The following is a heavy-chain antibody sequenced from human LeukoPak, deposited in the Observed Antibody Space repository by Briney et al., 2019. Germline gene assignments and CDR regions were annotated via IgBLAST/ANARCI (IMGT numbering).Heavy chain of an antibody. J-gene: IGHJ4*02. CDR1: GFTFSGYA. CDR2: ISGSGGST. CDR3: AKTFPRVTIFGVVIRQFDY. D-gene: IGHD3-3*01. Sequence: GGSLRLSCAASGFTFSGYAMSWVRQAPGKGLEWVSAISGSGGSTYYADSVKGRFTISRDNSKNTLYLQMNSLRAEDTAVYYCAKTFPRVTIFGVVIRQFDYWGQGTLVTVSS. V-gene: IGHV3-23*01.